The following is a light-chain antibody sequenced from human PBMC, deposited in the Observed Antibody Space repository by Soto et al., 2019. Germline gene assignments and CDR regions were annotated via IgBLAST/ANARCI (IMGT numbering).Light chain of an antibody. CDR3: QQYGTSLSWT. CDR2: GAS. V-gene: IGKV3-20*01. Sequence: EIVLTQSRGTLSLSPGERATLSCRTSKSVTSSYLTWYQQKPGQAPRLLIYGASSRAAGIPDRFSGSGSGTDFTLTINRLEPEDFAVYYCQQYGTSLSWTFGQGTKVDIK. J-gene: IGKJ1*01. CDR1: KSVTSSY.